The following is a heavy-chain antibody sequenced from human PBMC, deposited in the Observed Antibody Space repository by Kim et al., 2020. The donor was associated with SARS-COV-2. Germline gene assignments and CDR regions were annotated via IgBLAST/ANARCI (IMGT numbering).Heavy chain of an antibody. CDR2: MYTSGST. D-gene: IGHD6-13*01. V-gene: IGHV4-61*02. CDR1: GGSISSGSYY. J-gene: IGHJ4*02. Sequence: SETLSLTCTVSGGSISSGSYYWSWIRQPAGKGLEWTGRMYTSGSTNYNPSLNSRVTISVDTSKNQFSMKMRFVTAADTAVYYCARDRGNSRYDYWGQGTLVTVSS. CDR3: ARDRGNSRYDY.